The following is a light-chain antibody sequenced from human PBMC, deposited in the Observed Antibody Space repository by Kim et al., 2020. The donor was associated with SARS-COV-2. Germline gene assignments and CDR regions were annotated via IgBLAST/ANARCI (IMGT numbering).Light chain of an antibody. V-gene: IGKV3-11*01. CDR1: QSVSSY. CDR2: DAS. CDR3: QQCRIWPLT. Sequence: LSPGERATLSCRASQSVSSYLAWYQQKPGQAPRLLIYDASNRATGIPARFSCSGSGTDFTLTISSLEPEDFAVYYCQQCRIWPLTFGGGTKVDIK. J-gene: IGKJ4*01.